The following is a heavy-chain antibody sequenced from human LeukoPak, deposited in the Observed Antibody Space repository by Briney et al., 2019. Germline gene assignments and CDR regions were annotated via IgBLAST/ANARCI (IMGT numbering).Heavy chain of an antibody. CDR1: GGSISSSSYY. J-gene: IGHJ4*02. D-gene: IGHD1-26*01. Sequence: PETLSLTCTVSGGSISSSSYYWGWIRQPPGKGLEWIGSIYYSGNTYYNPSLKSRVTISVDTSKNQFSLKLSSVTAADTAVYYCARIYSGSHYSWGQGTLVTISS. CDR2: IYYSGNT. V-gene: IGHV4-39*07. CDR3: ARIYSGSHYS.